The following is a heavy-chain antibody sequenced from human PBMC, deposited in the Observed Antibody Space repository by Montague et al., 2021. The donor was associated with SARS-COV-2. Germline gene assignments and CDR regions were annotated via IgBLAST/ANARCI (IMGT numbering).Heavy chain of an antibody. J-gene: IGHJ2*01. D-gene: IGHD2-21*02. CDR2: TYYRSKWYN. CDR1: GDSVPSNIAT. V-gene: IGHV6-1*01. CDR3: ARACCGGDCYFYWYFDL. Sequence: CAISGDSVPSNIATWNWIRQSPSRGLEWLGRTYYRSKWYNDYAVSVKSRVIINPDTSNNRISLQLNSVTPEDTAVYYCARACCGGDCYFYWYFDLWGRGTLVTVSS.